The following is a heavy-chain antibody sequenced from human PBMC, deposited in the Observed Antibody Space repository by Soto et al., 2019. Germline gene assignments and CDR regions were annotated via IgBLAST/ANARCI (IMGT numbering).Heavy chain of an antibody. J-gene: IGHJ6*02. Sequence: GASVKVSCKASGYTFTRSGISWARQAPGQGPEWMGWISSYNGDTNYAQTFQGRVTMTTDTSTSTAYMELRSLRSDDTAVYYCARGRGHYISGTFYNALSYYYYGMDVWGQGTTVTVSS. CDR1: GYTFTRSG. CDR2: ISSYNGDT. D-gene: IGHD3-10*01. V-gene: IGHV1-18*01. CDR3: ARGRGHYISGTFYNALSYYYYGMDV.